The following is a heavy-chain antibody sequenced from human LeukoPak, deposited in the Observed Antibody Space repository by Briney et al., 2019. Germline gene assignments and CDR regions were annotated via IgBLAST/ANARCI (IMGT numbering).Heavy chain of an antibody. D-gene: IGHD1-7*01. CDR2: ISYDGRIE. CDR1: GPTFRSYI. Sequence: GSLRLSCAASGPTFRSYIIHWVRQAPGKGLEWLAVISYDGRIEYYADAMKGRFTISRDNSKDILYLQMNSLRVEDTAVYYCASPGLAFSRTGELFANYLDFWGQGTLVTVSS. J-gene: IGHJ4*02. CDR3: ASPGLAFSRTGELFANYLDF. V-gene: IGHV3-30*04.